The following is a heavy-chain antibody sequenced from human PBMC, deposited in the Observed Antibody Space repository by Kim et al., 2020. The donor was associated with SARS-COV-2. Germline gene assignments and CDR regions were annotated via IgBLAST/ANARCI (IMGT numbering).Heavy chain of an antibody. CDR2: ISGSGGST. J-gene: IGHJ4*02. D-gene: IGHD3-10*01. Sequence: GGSLRLSCAASGFTFSSYAMSWVRQAPGKGLEWVSAISGSGGSTYYADSVKGRFTISRDNSKNTLYLQMNSLRAEDTAVYYCAKDGWANYYGSGSYPDHFVYWGQGTLVSLSS. V-gene: IGHV3-23*01. CDR3: AKDGWANYYGSGSYPDHFVY. CDR1: GFTFSSYA.